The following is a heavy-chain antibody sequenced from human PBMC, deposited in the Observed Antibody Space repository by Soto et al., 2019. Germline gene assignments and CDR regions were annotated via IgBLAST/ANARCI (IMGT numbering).Heavy chain of an antibody. Sequence: EVQLVESGGGLVEPGGSLRLSCAASGFSFSNAWMNWVRQAPGKGLEWVGRIKSKADGGTTDYAAPVKGRFTISRDDSKNTLYLQMDSLKTEDTAVYYCTIAPXWLVRKFDYWGQGTLVTVSS. CDR1: GFSFSNAW. J-gene: IGHJ4*02. CDR3: TIAPXWLVRKFDY. CDR2: IKSKADGGTT. D-gene: IGHD6-19*01. V-gene: IGHV3-15*07.